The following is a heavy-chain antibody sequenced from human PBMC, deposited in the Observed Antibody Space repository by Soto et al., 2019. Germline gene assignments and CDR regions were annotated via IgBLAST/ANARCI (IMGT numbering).Heavy chain of an antibody. Sequence: GGSMRLSCVAYTCTPSSYGMTWVRQAPGKGLEWVSSISPSGGDTYYADSVKGRVTISRDNSINTLYLQMDSLRVEDTALYYCARGWGSPDPWGQGTLVTVSS. V-gene: IGHV3-23*01. CDR1: TCTPSSYG. CDR2: ISPSGGDT. J-gene: IGHJ5*02. D-gene: IGHD7-27*01. CDR3: ARGWGSPDP.